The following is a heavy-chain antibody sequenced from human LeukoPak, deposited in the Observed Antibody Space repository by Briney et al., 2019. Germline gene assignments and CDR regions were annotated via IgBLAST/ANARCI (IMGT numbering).Heavy chain of an antibody. CDR2: IYWDGDK. D-gene: IGHD3-3*01. Sequence: ESGPTLVKPTQTLTLTCTFSAFSHTTHGVGVGWIRQSPGKALERLALIYWDGDKHYNPSLKSRLTITKDTSKNQVVLTMTNMDPVDTGTYYCAHREWFYGSFDSWGQGTLVTVFS. CDR1: AFSHTTHGVG. V-gene: IGHV2-5*02. J-gene: IGHJ4*02. CDR3: AHREWFYGSFDS.